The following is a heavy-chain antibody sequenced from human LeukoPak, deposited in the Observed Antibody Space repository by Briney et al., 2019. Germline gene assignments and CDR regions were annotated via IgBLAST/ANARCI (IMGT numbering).Heavy chain of an antibody. CDR3: ASQRGQWRPHYYYYGMDV. V-gene: IGHV1-69*04. CDR1: GGTFSSYA. J-gene: IGHJ6*02. D-gene: IGHD2-8*01. CDR2: IIPILGIA. Sequence: ASVKVSCKASGGTFSSYAISWVRQAPGQGLEWMGRIIPILGIANYAQKFQGRVTITADKSTSTAYMELSSLRSEDTAVYYCASQRGQWRPHYYYYGMDVWGQGTTVTVSS.